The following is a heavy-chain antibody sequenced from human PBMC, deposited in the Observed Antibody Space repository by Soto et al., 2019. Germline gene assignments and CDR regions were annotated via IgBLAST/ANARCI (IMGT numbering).Heavy chain of an antibody. V-gene: IGHV4-39*01. CDR1: GGSISSSSYY. Sequence: QLQLQESGPGLVKPSETLSLTCTVSGGSISSSSYYWGWIRQPPGKGLEWIGSIYYSGSTYYNPSLKSRVTIPVDTSKNQFSLKLSSVTAADTAVYYCARQGDRRGGWFDPWGQGTLVTVSS. CDR2: IYYSGST. J-gene: IGHJ5*02. CDR3: ARQGDRRGGWFDP. D-gene: IGHD1-26*01.